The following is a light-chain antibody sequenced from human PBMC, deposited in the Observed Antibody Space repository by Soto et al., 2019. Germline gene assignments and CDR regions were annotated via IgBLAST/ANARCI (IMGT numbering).Light chain of an antibody. J-gene: IGKJ2*01. CDR1: QTVSSY. Sequence: EIVLTQSPATLSLSPGERATLSCRASQTVSSYVAWYQQRHGQAPRLVIYDSSNRAPGVPARFSGSGSGTQFTLTISGLEPEDSAVYYCQQRYNRPPYTFGQGTKLEIK. CDR2: DSS. V-gene: IGKV3-11*01. CDR3: QQRYNRPPYT.